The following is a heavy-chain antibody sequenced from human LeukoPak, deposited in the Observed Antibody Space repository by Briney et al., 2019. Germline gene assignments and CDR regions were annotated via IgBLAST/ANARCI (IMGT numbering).Heavy chain of an antibody. J-gene: IGHJ4*02. D-gene: IGHD2-2*01. CDR1: GGSFSGYY. CDR2: INHSGST. CDR3: ARHAFDCSSTSCYPSRGFDY. Sequence: PSGTLSLTCAVYGGSFSGYYWSWIRQPPGKGLEWIGEINHSGSTNYNPSLKSRVTISVDTSKNQFSLKLSSVTAADTAVYYCARHAFDCSSTSCYPSRGFDYWGQGTLVTVSS. V-gene: IGHV4-34*01.